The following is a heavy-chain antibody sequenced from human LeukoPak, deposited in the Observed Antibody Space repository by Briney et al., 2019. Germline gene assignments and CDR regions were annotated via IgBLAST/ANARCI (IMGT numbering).Heavy chain of an antibody. CDR3: ARAHYYDSSGYFDY. J-gene: IGHJ4*02. CDR1: GFTFSSYG. Sequence: GGSLRLSCAASGFTFSSYGMLWVRQAPGKGLEWVAVIWYDGSNKYYADSVKGRFTISRDNSKNTLYLQMNSLRAEDTAVYYCARAHYYDSSGYFDYWGQGTLVTVSS. V-gene: IGHV3-33*01. CDR2: IWYDGSNK. D-gene: IGHD3-22*01.